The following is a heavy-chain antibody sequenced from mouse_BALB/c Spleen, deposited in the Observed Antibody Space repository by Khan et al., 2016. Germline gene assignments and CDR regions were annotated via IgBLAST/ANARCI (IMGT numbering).Heavy chain of an antibody. CDR2: INTYTGEP. Sequence: QIQLVQSGPELKKPGETVKISCKASGYTFTNYGMNWVKQAPGKGLKWMGWINTYTGEPTYADDFKGRFAFSLETSASTAYLQINNLKNEDTATXSCARSRGLLRLRWYFDVWGAGTTVTVSS. J-gene: IGHJ1*01. D-gene: IGHD1-2*01. CDR3: ARSRGLLRLRWYFDV. CDR1: GYTFTNYG. V-gene: IGHV9-3-1*01.